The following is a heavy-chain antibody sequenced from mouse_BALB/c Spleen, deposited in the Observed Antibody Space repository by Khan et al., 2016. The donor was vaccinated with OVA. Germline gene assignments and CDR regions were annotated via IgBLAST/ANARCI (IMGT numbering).Heavy chain of an antibody. J-gene: IGHJ3*01. CDR2: INPSTGGT. D-gene: IGHD2-10*02. CDR1: GYTFSSYC. Sequence: QVQLQQSGAELVKPGASVKLSCKASGYTFSSYCMYWVKQRPGQGLEWMGWINPSTGGTNFNEKFKTQATLTVDKSSSTTYMQVSSLTYEDSAVYCCTGSGYANRFAYWGQGTLVTVSA. CDR3: TGSGYANRFAY. V-gene: IGHV1S81*02.